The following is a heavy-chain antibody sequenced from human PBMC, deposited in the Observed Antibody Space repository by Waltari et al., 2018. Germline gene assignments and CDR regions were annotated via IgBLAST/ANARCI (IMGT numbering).Heavy chain of an antibody. CDR3: ARDAYSGYDY. CDR1: GFTFSEYW. V-gene: IGHV3-7*01. CDR2: INQDASNI. D-gene: IGHD5-12*01. Sequence: EVDLVVSGGGLVQPGGSLRLSCAASGFTFSEYWMGWIRQAPGKGPEWVANINQDASNINYADSLKGRFTISRDNAKNSLFLQMNSLRAEDTALYYCARDAYSGYDYWGQGTLVTVSS. J-gene: IGHJ4*02.